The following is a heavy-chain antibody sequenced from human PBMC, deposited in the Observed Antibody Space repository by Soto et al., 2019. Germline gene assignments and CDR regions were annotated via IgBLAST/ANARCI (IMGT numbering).Heavy chain of an antibody. CDR3: AREQRWELLQGGFDY. V-gene: IGHV1-69*08. CDR1: GGTFSSYT. D-gene: IGHD1-26*01. CDR2: IIPILGIA. Sequence: QVQLVQSGAEVKKPGSSVKVSCKASGGTFSSYTISWVRQAPGQGLEWMGRIIPILGIANYAQKFQGRVTITADKSTSTAYMELSSLRSEDTAVYYCAREQRWELLQGGFDYWGQGTLVTVSS. J-gene: IGHJ4*02.